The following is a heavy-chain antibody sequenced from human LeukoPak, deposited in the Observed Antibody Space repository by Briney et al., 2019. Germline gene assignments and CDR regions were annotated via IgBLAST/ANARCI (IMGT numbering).Heavy chain of an antibody. Sequence: SETLSLTCTVSGGSISGYYYNWIRQPPGKGLEWIGYIYYSGSTNYNPSLKSRVTISLDASKNQFSLKLSSVTTADTAVYYCARSVVTLYWYFDLWGRGTLVTVSS. J-gene: IGHJ2*01. CDR3: ARSVVTLYWYFDL. CDR1: GGSISGYY. D-gene: IGHD4-23*01. V-gene: IGHV4-59*01. CDR2: IYYSGST.